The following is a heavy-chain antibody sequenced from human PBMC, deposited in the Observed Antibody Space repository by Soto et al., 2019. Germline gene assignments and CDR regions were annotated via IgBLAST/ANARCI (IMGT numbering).Heavy chain of an antibody. Sequence: QVQLDQWGAGLLKPSETLSLTCGVSGGSLIDYYWRWIRQTPGKGLEWIGEINHRRTINYNPSLRSRVTMSRDTSKNQFSLRLDSVSAADTAIYYCARGGNIVMMLAAPFDFWGQGTLVTVSS. J-gene: IGHJ4*02. D-gene: IGHD2-15*01. CDR1: GGSLIDYY. V-gene: IGHV4-34*01. CDR2: INHRRTI. CDR3: ARGGNIVMMLAAPFDF.